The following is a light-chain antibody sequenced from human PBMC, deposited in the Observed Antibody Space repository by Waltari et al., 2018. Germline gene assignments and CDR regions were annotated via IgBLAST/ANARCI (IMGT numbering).Light chain of an antibody. CDR3: LQRSNWPYT. V-gene: IGKV3-11*01. CDR2: DAS. Sequence: EIVLTQSPATLSLSPGERAPISCRASQTVRGFLAWYQQKPGQAPRLLIFDASSRAPGIPAKFRGSGSGTDFTLTVSNLEPEDFAVYYCLQRSNWPYTFGQGTRVEIK. J-gene: IGKJ2*01. CDR1: QTVRGF.